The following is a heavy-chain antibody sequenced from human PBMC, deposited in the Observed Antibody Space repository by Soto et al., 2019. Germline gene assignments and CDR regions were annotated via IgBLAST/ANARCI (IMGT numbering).Heavy chain of an antibody. CDR1: GFTFDDYA. V-gene: IGHV3-9*01. CDR2: ISWNSGSI. CDR3: AKDITGSGWYTGWFDP. D-gene: IGHD6-19*01. J-gene: IGHJ5*02. Sequence: DVQLVESGGGLVQPGRSLRLSCAASGFTFDDYAMHWVRQAPGKGLEWVSGISWNSGSIGYADSVKGRFTISRDNAKNSLYLQMNSLRAEDTALYYCAKDITGSGWYTGWFDPWGQGTLVTVSS.